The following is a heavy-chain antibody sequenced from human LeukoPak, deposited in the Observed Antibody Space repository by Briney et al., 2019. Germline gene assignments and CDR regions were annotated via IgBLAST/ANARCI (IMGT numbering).Heavy chain of an antibody. V-gene: IGHV3-30*04. D-gene: IGHD3-22*01. CDR1: GFTFNNYA. CDR2: ISYDGSNE. CDR3: ARGRRAGKTDYDSSGYYASYFDY. Sequence: GGSLRLSCAASGFTFNNYANHWVRQAPGKGLEWVAFISYDGSNEYFADSVEGRFTISRDNSKNTLYLEMNSLRSEDTAVYYCARGRRAGKTDYDSSGYYASYFDYWGQGTLVTVSS. J-gene: IGHJ4*02.